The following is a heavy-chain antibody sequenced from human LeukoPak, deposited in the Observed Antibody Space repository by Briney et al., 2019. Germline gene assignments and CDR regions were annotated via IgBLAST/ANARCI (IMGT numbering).Heavy chain of an antibody. CDR3: ASPILSPRDYMDV. Sequence: ASVKVSCKASGGTFSSYAISWVRQAPGQGLEWMGGIIPIFGTANYAQKFQGRVPLTADESTSTAYMELSSLRSEDTAVYYCASPILSPRDYMDVWGKGTTVTVSS. D-gene: IGHD3-3*02. CDR2: IIPIFGTA. J-gene: IGHJ6*03. V-gene: IGHV1-69*13. CDR1: GGTFSSYA.